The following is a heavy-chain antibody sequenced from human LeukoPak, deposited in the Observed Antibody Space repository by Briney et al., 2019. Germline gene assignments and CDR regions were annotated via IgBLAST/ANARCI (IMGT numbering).Heavy chain of an antibody. D-gene: IGHD2-15*01. V-gene: IGHV1-2*04. Sequence: WASVKVSCKASGGTFSSYAISWVRQAPGQGLEWMGWINPNSGGTNYAQKFQGWVTMTRDTSISTAYMELSRLRSDDTAVYYCAREAEYCSGGSCFEDAFDIWGQGTMVTVSS. CDR1: GGTFSSYA. J-gene: IGHJ3*02. CDR2: INPNSGGT. CDR3: AREAEYCSGGSCFEDAFDI.